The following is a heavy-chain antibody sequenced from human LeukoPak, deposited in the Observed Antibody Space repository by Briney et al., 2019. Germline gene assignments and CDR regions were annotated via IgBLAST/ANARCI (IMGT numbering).Heavy chain of an antibody. CDR1: GFTFRSYA. J-gene: IGHJ6*02. CDR2: ISGTGGST. D-gene: IGHD3-10*01. Sequence: PGGSLRLSCGTSGFTFRSYAMSWARQAPGKGLDWVSGISGTGGSTYYADSVKGRFTVSRDNSKNTLYLQMNSLRVEDTAVYYCAKDSTDLLWFGELSIGGMDVWGQGTTVTVSS. CDR3: AKDSTDLLWFGELSIGGMDV. V-gene: IGHV3-23*01.